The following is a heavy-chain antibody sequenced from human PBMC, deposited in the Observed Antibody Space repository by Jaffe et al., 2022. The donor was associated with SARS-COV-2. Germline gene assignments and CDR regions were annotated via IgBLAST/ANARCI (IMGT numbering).Heavy chain of an antibody. CDR2: IKQDGSER. J-gene: IGHJ6*04. D-gene: IGHD4-17*01. CDR1: GFTFSSYW. CDR3: ARVVYGDYV. Sequence: EVQLVESGGGLVQPGGSLRLSCAASGFTFSSYWMTWVRQGPGKGLEWVANIKQDGSERNYVGSVRGRFTISRDNAKTSLYLQMSSLRAEDTAVYYCARVVYGDYVWGKGTTVTVSS. V-gene: IGHV3-7*01.